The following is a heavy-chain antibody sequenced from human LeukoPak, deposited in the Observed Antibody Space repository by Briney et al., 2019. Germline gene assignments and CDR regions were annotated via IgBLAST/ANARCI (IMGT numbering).Heavy chain of an antibody. CDR2: INPNSGGT. CDR1: EYTVTDYY. J-gene: IGHJ4*02. V-gene: IGHV1-2*07. Sequence: ASVSVSDTASEYTVTDYYMHWVRQAPGQGGEGRGGINPNSGGTNYAHKFQGRVTMPRDTSISTAYMDLSRLRSDDTAVYYCAREGPIVGATHLVDYWGQGTLVTVSS. CDR3: AREGPIVGATHLVDY. D-gene: IGHD1-26*01.